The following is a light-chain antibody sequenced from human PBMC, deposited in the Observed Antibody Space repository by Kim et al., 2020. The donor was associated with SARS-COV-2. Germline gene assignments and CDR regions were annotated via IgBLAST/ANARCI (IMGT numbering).Light chain of an antibody. Sequence: ASVGERVTITGRASQGISSNVAWYQQKPGDVPKLLIYDASALLSGVPSRFSGSGSGTDFTLTISSLQPEDVATYYCQKYNRAPWTFGQGTKVDIK. CDR3: QKYNRAPWT. CDR1: QGISSN. V-gene: IGKV1-27*01. CDR2: DAS. J-gene: IGKJ1*01.